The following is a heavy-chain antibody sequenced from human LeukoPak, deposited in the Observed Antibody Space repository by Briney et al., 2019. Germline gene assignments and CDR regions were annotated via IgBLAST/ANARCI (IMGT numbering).Heavy chain of an antibody. J-gene: IGHJ4*02. V-gene: IGHV3-23*01. D-gene: IGHD6-13*01. Sequence: GGSLRLSCAASGFTFSSYAMSWVRQAPGKGLEWVSGISSNGASTYYVDSVKGRFTISRDNSKNTLFLQMNSLRAEDTAVYYCAKDLGAAAGFIDYWGQGTLVTVSS. CDR1: GFTFSSYA. CDR2: ISSNGAST. CDR3: AKDLGAAAGFIDY.